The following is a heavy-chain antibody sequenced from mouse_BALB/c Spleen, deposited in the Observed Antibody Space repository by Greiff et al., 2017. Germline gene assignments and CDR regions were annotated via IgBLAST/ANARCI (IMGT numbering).Heavy chain of an antibody. J-gene: IGHJ4*01. Sequence: VQLKESGGGLVQPGGSRKLSCAASGFTFSSFGMHWVRQAPEKGLEWVAYISSGSSTIYYADTVKGRFTISRDNPKNTLFLQMTSLRSEDTAMYYCARRSGTKYYAMDYWGQGTSVTVSS. V-gene: IGHV5-17*02. CDR2: ISSGSSTI. CDR1: GFTFSSFG. D-gene: IGHD4-1*01. CDR3: ARRSGTKYYAMDY.